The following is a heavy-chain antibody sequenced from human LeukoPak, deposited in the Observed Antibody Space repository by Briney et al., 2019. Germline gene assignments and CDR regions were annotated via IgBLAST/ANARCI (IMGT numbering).Heavy chain of an antibody. CDR1: GYTFTGYY. CDR2: INPNSGGT. V-gene: IGHV1-2*02. Sequence: ASVKVSCKASGYTFTGYYMHWVRQAPGQGLEWMGWINPNSGGTNYAQKFQGRVTMTRDTSISTAYMELSRLRSGDTAVYYCARAIAVAGKLDYWGQGTLVTVSS. CDR3: ARAIAVAGKLDY. D-gene: IGHD6-19*01. J-gene: IGHJ4*02.